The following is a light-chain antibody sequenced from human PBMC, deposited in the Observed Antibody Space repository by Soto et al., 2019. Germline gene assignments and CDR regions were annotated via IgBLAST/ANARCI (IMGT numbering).Light chain of an antibody. V-gene: IGKV3-20*01. CDR3: QQYSSSPLT. CDR2: GAS. CDR1: QTVRSYY. Sequence: EIVLTQSPGTLSLSPGERATLSCRASQTVRSYYLAWYQQKPGQAPRLLIYGASSRATGIPDRFSGSGSGTDFTLTITRLEPEDFAVYYCQQYSSSPLTFGRGTNVEIK. J-gene: IGKJ4*01.